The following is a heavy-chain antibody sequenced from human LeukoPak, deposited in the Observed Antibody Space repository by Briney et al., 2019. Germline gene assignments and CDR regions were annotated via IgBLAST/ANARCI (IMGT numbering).Heavy chain of an antibody. V-gene: IGHV1-3*01. CDR2: INAGNSNT. J-gene: IGHJ5*02. Sequence: ASVKVSCKASGYTFTSYAMHWVRQAPGQRLEWMGWINAGNSNTKYSQKFQGRVTITRDTSASTAYMELSSLRSEDTAVYYCASPRIRDNWFDRWGQGTLVTVSS. CDR1: GYTFTSYA. CDR3: ASPRIRDNWFDR.